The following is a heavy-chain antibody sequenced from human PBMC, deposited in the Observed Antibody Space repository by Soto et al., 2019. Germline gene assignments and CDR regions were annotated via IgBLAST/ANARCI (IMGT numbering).Heavy chain of an antibody. J-gene: IGHJ4*01. CDR1: GFTFREFA. Sequence: PGGSLRLSCTTSGFTFREFAVGWFRQAPGKGLEWIGFIGSKDFGGTTEYAASVKGRFTISRDDSKSVAYLQMNSLKVEDTGVFYCARGPTRFYDSTGYYPFWGRGTLVTVSS. CDR3: ARGPTRFYDSTGYYPF. V-gene: IGHV3-49*03. CDR2: IGSKDFGGTT. D-gene: IGHD3-22*01.